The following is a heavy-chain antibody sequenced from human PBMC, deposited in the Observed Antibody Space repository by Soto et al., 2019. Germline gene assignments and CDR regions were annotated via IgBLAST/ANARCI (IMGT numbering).Heavy chain of an antibody. CDR1: GFPFSNAW. Sequence: EVQLVESGGGLVKPGGPLRLSCAASGFPFSNAWINWVRHVPGKGRGWVGRIKSRALGGTTDFAAPVRGRFAITRDDSRNVAYMQMNSLYTEDTAVYYCTTDSYSTMVEVRFDYWGHGTLVTVSS. CDR3: TTDSYSTMVEVRFDY. V-gene: IGHV3-15*07. J-gene: IGHJ4*01. CDR2: IKSRALGGTT. D-gene: IGHD3-10*01.